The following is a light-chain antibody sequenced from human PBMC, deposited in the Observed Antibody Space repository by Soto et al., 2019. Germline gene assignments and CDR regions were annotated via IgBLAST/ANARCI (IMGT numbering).Light chain of an antibody. CDR2: GAY. Sequence: EIVMTQSPATLSVSPGGRATLSCRASQSVINNLARYQQRPGQPPRLLIYGAYTRATGVPARFGGSGSGTVFTLTISSLQSEDSAIYYCQQYNDWPGGTFGQGTKLDIK. V-gene: IGKV3-15*01. J-gene: IGKJ2*01. CDR3: QQYNDWPGGT. CDR1: QSVINN.